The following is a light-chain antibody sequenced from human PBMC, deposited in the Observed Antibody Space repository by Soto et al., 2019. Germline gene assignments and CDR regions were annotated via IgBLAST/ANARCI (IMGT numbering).Light chain of an antibody. V-gene: IGKV3-20*01. CDR3: QQYGSSPLT. Sequence: EIVLTQSPGTLSLSPRERATLSCRASQTVSRNYFAWHQQKPGQAPRILMYGASSRATGIPDRFSGSGSGTDFTLTISRLEPEDFAVYYCQQYGSSPLTFGGGTKLEIK. J-gene: IGKJ4*01. CDR2: GAS. CDR1: QTVSRNY.